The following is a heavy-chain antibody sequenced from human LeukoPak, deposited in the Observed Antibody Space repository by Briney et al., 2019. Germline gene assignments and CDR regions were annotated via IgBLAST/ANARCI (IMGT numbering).Heavy chain of an antibody. CDR1: GYTFTSYG. CDR3: VRGDRIAAASGIDY. CDR2: ISAYNGNI. Sequence: ASVKVSCKASGYTFTSYGISWVRQAPGQGLEWMGWISAYNGNINDAQKLQGRVTMTTDTSTSTAYMELRSLRSDDTAVYYCVRGDRIAAASGIDYWGQGTLVTVSS. D-gene: IGHD6-13*01. V-gene: IGHV1-18*01. J-gene: IGHJ4*02.